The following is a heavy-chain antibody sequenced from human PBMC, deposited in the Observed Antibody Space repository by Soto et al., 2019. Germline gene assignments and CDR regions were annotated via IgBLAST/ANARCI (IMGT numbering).Heavy chain of an antibody. V-gene: IGHV1-69*06. CDR3: ARAAEYSSSSSYFDY. CDR2: IIPIFGTA. D-gene: IGHD6-6*01. CDR1: GDTLSMDA. Sequence: SVKLACKAAGDTLSMDAIGGVGKTGKQGLEPMGGIIPIFGTANYAQKFQGRVTITADKSTSTAYMELSSLRSEDTAVYYCARAAEYSSSSSYFDYSGQGTLVTVSS. J-gene: IGHJ4*02.